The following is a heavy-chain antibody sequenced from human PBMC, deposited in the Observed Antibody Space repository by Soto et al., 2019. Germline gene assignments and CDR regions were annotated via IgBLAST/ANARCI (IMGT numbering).Heavy chain of an antibody. D-gene: IGHD3-10*01. CDR3: AKQRADYGSGADTFYSDS. CDR1: GVTFSNYA. V-gene: IGHV3-23*01. CDR2: LSGSGGTT. Sequence: EGSLRLSCTVSGVTFSNYAMNWVRQAPGKGLEWVSSLSGSGGTTYYADSVKGRFIISRDNSKNTLYLLMNSLRAEDTALYYCAKQRADYGSGADTFYSDSQGQAARFTVSP. J-gene: IGHJ4*02.